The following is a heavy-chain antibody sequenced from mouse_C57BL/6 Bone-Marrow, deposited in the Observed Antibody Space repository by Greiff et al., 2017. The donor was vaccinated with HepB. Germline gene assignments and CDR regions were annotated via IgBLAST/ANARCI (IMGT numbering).Heavy chain of an antibody. V-gene: IGHV1-15*01. D-gene: IGHD1-1*01. CDR3: SNYNGSRYLDY. CDR1: GYTFTDYE. J-gene: IGHJ2*01. Sequence: VKLQESGAELVRPGASVTLSCKASGYTFTDYEMHWVKQTPVHGLEWIGAIDPETGGTAYNQKFKGKAILTADKSSSTAYMELRSLTSEDSAVYYCSNYNGSRYLDYWGQGTTLTVSS. CDR2: IDPETGGT.